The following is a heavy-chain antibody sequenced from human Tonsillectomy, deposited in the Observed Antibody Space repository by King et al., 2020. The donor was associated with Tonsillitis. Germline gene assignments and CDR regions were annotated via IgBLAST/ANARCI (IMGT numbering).Heavy chain of an antibody. CDR2: INHSGST. CDR3: ARALPLLFDY. Sequence: VQLQQWGAGLLKPSETLSLTCAVYGGSFSGYYWSWIRQPPGKGLEWIGEINHSGSTNYNPSLKSRVTISVDTSKNQFSLKLSSVTAADTAVYYCARALPLLFDYWGQGTLVTVSS. J-gene: IGHJ4*02. V-gene: IGHV4-34*01. CDR1: GGSFSGYY.